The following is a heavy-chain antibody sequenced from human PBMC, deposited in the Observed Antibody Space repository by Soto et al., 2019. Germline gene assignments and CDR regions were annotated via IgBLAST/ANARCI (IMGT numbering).Heavy chain of an antibody. J-gene: IGHJ5*02. D-gene: IGHD3-3*01. Sequence: GGSISLSCTTSEFSFTYFAMSWVRQPPGKGLEWVSSISGTGGRTHYADSVKGRFSISRDNSRNTLSLQMNSLRAEDTALYYCAKASEWLFGNWFDPWGQGTLVTVSP. V-gene: IGHV3-23*01. CDR2: ISGTGGRT. CDR1: EFSFTYFA. CDR3: AKASEWLFGNWFDP.